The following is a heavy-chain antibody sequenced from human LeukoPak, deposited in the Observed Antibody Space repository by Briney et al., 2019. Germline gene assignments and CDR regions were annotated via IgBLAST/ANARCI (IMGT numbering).Heavy chain of an antibody. CDR1: GYTLTELS. CDR2: FDPEDGET. D-gene: IGHD3-3*01. J-gene: IGHJ4*02. V-gene: IGHV1-24*01. CDR3: ARSRADPYYDFWSGYYVFDY. Sequence: GASVKVSCKVSGYTLTELSMHWVRQAPGKGLEWMGGFDPEDGETIYAQKFQGRVTMTEDTSTDTAYMELSSLRSEDTAVYYCARSRADPYYDFWSGYYVFDYWGQGTLVTVSS.